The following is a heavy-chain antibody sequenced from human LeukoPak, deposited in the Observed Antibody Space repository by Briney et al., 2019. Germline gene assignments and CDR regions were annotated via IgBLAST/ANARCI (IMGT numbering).Heavy chain of an antibody. V-gene: IGHV3-21*01. CDR2: ISSSSSYI. CDR1: GFTFSSYS. J-gene: IGHJ3*02. Sequence: PGGSLRLSCAASGFTFSSYSMNWVRQASGKGLEWVSSISSSSSYIYYADSVKGRFTISRDNAKNSLYLQMNSLRAEDTAVYYCARDPGVVPKRGYDAFDIWGQGTMVTVSS. CDR3: ARDPGVVPKRGYDAFDI. D-gene: IGHD2-21*01.